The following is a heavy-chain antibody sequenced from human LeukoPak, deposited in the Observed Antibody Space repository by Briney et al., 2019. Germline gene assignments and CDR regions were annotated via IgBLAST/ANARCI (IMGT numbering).Heavy chain of an antibody. J-gene: IGHJ4*02. V-gene: IGHV3-15*01. CDR3: SEGMATIDY. Sequence: GGSLRLSCAASGFTFSNAWMSWVRQAPGKGLEWVGRTKSKTDGGTTDYAAPVKGRFTISRDDSKNTLYQQMNSLKTEDTAVYCCSEGMATIDYWGQGTLVTVSS. CDR2: TKSKTDGGTT. D-gene: IGHD5-24*01. CDR1: GFTFSNAW.